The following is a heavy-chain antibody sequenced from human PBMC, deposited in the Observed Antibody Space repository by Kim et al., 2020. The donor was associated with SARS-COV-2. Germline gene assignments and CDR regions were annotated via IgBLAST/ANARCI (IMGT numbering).Heavy chain of an antibody. V-gene: IGHV3-23*01. Sequence: GGSLRLSCAASGFTFSSYAMSWVRQAPGKGLEWVSAISGSGGSTYYADSVKGRFTISRDNSKNTLYLQMNSLRAEDTAVYYCAKGLWFGELVAIDAFDIWGQGTMGTVSS. CDR3: AKGLWFGELVAIDAFDI. CDR2: ISGSGGST. D-gene: IGHD3-10*01. CDR1: GFTFSSYA. J-gene: IGHJ3*02.